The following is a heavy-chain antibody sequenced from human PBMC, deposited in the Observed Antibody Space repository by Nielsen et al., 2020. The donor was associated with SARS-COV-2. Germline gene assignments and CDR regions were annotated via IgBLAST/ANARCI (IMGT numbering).Heavy chain of an antibody. J-gene: IGHJ4*02. Sequence: SETLSLTCTVSGGSIRSSTYYWSWIRQHPGKGLEWIGYIYYSGYTYYNPSLESRVTISVDTSKNQFSLKLSSVTAADTAVYFCARTRGSGSGTYYVVDYWGQGTLVTVSS. CDR1: GGSIRSSTYY. CDR2: IYYSGYT. D-gene: IGHD3-10*01. V-gene: IGHV4-31*03. CDR3: ARTRGSGSGTYYVVDY.